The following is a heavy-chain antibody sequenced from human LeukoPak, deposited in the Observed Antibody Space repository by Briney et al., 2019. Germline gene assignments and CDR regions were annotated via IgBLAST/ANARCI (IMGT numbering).Heavy chain of an antibody. V-gene: IGHV3-53*01. CDR2: LYSDGNT. CDR1: GFTVITND. Sequence: PGGSLRLSCAASGFTVITNDMTWVRQAPGKGLEWVSVLYSDGNTKYADSVQGRFTISRDNSKNTLYLEMNSLSPDDTAVYYCARGVEPLAANTLAYWGQGTLVTRSS. CDR3: ARGVEPLAANTLAY. D-gene: IGHD1-14*01. J-gene: IGHJ4*02.